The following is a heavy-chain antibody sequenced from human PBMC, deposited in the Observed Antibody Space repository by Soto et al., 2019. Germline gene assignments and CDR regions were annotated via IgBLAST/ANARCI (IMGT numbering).Heavy chain of an antibody. CDR3: AKEQSIAAAGPVDY. V-gene: IGHV3-30*18. D-gene: IGHD6-13*01. Sequence: PGGSLRLSCAASGFTFSSYGMHWVRQAPGKGLEWVAVISYDGSNKYYADSVKGRFTISRDNSKNTLYLQMNSLRAEDTAVYYCAKEQSIAAAGPVDYWGQGTLVTSPQ. J-gene: IGHJ4*02. CDR1: GFTFSSYG. CDR2: ISYDGSNK.